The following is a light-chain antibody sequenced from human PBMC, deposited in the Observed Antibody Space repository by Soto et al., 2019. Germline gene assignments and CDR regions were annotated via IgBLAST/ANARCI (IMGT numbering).Light chain of an antibody. CDR1: SSDVGGYNY. V-gene: IGLV2-14*01. Sequence: QSALTQPASLSGSLGHSITISCTGTSSDVGGYNYVSWYQQHPGKAPKVMIYDVSNRPSGVSNRFSGSKSGNTASLTISGLQAEEDADYYCSSYTSTSTLEWGFVTGTEVIVL. CDR2: DVS. CDR3: SSYTSTSTLEWG. J-gene: IGLJ1*01.